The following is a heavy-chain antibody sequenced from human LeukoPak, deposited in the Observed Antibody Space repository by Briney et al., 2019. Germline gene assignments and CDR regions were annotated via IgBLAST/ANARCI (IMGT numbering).Heavy chain of an antibody. D-gene: IGHD4-17*01. Sequence: SGGSLRLSCAASGFTFSSYWMHWVRQAPGKGLVWVSHINKDGSSTSYADSVKGRFTISRDNAKNTLYLQMSSLRAEDTALYYCARPLYGDFANYFQRWGQGTLVTVSS. J-gene: IGHJ1*01. CDR3: ARPLYGDFANYFQR. CDR2: INKDGSST. CDR1: GFTFSSYW. V-gene: IGHV3-74*01.